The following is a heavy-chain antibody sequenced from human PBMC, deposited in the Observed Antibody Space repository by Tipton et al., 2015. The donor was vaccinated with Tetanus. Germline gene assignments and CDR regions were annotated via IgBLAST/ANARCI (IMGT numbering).Heavy chain of an antibody. D-gene: IGHD6-13*01. V-gene: IGHV5-51*01. Sequence: QLVQSGAEVKKPGESLKISCKGSGYSFTSYWIGWVRQMPGKGLEWMGIIYPGDSDTRYSPSFQGQVTISADKSISTAYLQWSSLKASDTAMYYCATRIAAAGNDWYFDLWGRGTLVTVSS. CDR3: ATRIAAAGNDWYFDL. CDR2: IYPGDSDT. CDR1: GYSFTSYW. J-gene: IGHJ2*01.